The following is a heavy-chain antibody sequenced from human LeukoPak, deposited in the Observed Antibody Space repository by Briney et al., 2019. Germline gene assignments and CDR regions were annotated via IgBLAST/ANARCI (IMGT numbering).Heavy chain of an antibody. J-gene: IGHJ4*02. CDR2: LFYSGST. Sequence: PSGTLSLTCTVSGGSISSYYWGWIRQPPGKGLEWIAYLFYSGSTDYNPSLEGRVTISVDTSKDQFSLKLRSVTAADTAVYYCATVAVIRGVTYFDYWGQGTLVTVSS. V-gene: IGHV4-59*01. CDR3: ATVAVIRGVTYFDY. CDR1: GGSISSYY. D-gene: IGHD3-10*01.